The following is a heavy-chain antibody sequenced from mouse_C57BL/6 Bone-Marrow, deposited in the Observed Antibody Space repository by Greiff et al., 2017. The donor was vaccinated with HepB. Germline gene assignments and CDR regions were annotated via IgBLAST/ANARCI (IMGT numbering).Heavy chain of an antibody. CDR2: INPGSGGT. CDR3: ARSPFTTVGYWYFDV. Sequence: QVQLKESGAELVRPGTSVKVSCKASGYAFTNYLIEWVKQRPGQGLEWIGVINPGSGGTNYNEKFKGKATLTADKSSSTAYMQLSSLTSEDSAVYFCARSPFTTVGYWYFDVWGTGTTVTVSS. CDR1: GYAFTNYL. J-gene: IGHJ1*03. V-gene: IGHV1-54*01. D-gene: IGHD1-1*01.